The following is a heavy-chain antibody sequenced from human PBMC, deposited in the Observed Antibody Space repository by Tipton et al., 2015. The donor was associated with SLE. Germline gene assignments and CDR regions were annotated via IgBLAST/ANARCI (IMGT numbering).Heavy chain of an antibody. D-gene: IGHD3-22*01. Sequence: SLRLSCEASGFTFSRHGMHWVRQAPGKGLEWVAVIWHDGSNKYYADSVKGRFTISRDNSKNTLFLEMNSLGAEDTAVYYCAREGGDYDPNNWFDPWGQGTLVIVSS. J-gene: IGHJ5*02. V-gene: IGHV3-33*01. CDR1: GFTFSRHG. CDR3: AREGGDYDPNNWFDP. CDR2: IWHDGSNK.